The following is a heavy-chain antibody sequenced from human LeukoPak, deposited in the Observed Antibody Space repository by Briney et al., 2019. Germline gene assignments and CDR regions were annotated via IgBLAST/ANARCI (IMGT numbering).Heavy chain of an antibody. CDR3: ARKYYYDSSTYYSFDN. CDR1: GFTFSTYT. CDR2: ISSSSGYI. J-gene: IGHJ4*02. D-gene: IGHD3-22*01. V-gene: IGHV3-21*01. Sequence: GGSLRLSCTASGFTFSTYTMNWVRQALGKGLEWVSSISSSSGYIYYADSVKGRFTVSRDNAENSVYLQMNSLRAEDTAMYYCARKYYYDSSTYYSFDNWGQGTLVTVSS.